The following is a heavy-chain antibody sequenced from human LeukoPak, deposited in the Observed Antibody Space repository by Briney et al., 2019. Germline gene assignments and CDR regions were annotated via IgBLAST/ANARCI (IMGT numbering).Heavy chain of an antibody. Sequence: SGGSLRLSCAASGFTFSTYGMHWVRQAPGKGLEWVSLIYYDGSNENYADSVKGRFTISRDNSKNTLYLQMNSLRAEDTAVYYCARLRFYGMDVWGQGTTVTVSS. J-gene: IGHJ6*02. V-gene: IGHV3-33*01. CDR1: GFTFSTYG. D-gene: IGHD3-3*01. CDR3: ARLRFYGMDV. CDR2: IYYDGSNE.